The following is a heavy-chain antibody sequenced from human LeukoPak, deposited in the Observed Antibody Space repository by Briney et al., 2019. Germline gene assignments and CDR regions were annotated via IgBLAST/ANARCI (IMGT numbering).Heavy chain of an antibody. CDR2: ISQDGTES. CDR1: GFTFISYW. D-gene: IGHD1-1*01. CDR3: ARDSTGTVFDL. V-gene: IGHV3-7*04. Sequence: PGGSLRLSCVASGFTFISYWMTWVRQAPGKGLEWVAQISQDGTESYPVDSVRGRFTISRDNAKNSVYLQMNSLRPEDTAVYYCARDSTGTVFDLWGQGTLVTVSS. J-gene: IGHJ4*02.